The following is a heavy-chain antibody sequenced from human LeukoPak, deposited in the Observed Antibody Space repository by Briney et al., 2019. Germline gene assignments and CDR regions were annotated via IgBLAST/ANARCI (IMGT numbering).Heavy chain of an antibody. J-gene: IGHJ5*02. CDR1: GFTFSGYA. V-gene: IGHV3-23*01. Sequence: GGSLRLSCAASGFTFSGYAMSWVRQAPGKGLEWVSAISGRGVSTYYADSVKGRFTISRDNSKNTLYLQMNSLRAEDTAFYYCANTTTETPGWFDPWGQGTLVTVSS. D-gene: IGHD4-11*01. CDR3: ANTTTETPGWFDP. CDR2: ISGRGVST.